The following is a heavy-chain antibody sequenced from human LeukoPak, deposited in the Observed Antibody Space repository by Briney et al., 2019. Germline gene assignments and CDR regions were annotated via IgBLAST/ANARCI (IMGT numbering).Heavy chain of an antibody. V-gene: IGHV1-69*05. CDR3: ARSDIVATITDWFDP. Sequence: SVKVPCKASGGTFSSYAISWVRQAPGQGLEWMGRIIPIFGTANYAQKFQGRVTITTDESTSTAYMELSSLRSEDTAVYYCARSDIVATITDWFDPWGQGTLVTVSS. D-gene: IGHD5-12*01. CDR2: IIPIFGTA. CDR1: GGTFSSYA. J-gene: IGHJ5*02.